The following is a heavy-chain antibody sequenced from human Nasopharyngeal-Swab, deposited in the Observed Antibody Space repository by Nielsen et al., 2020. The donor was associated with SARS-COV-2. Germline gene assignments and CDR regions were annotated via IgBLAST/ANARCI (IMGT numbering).Heavy chain of an antibody. CDR3: ARHIRNIAAAGTPLYYFDY. CDR1: GGSISSSSYY. J-gene: IGHJ4*02. Sequence: AETLSLTCTVSGGSISSSSYYWGGSRQPPGKGLERSGSNYYSGSTSYNPPPKSRVTISVDTPKNHFSLKMSSVTAADTAVCYCARHIRNIAAAGTPLYYFDYWGQGTLVTVSS. D-gene: IGHD6-13*01. CDR2: NYYSGST. V-gene: IGHV4-39*01.